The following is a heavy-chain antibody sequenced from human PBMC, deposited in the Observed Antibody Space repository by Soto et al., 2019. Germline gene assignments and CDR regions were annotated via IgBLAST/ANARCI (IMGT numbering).Heavy chain of an antibody. CDR1: GYSFTNYG. CDR2: ISVYNGNT. Sequence: QVQLVQSGAEVKKPGASVKVSCKASGYSFTNYGISWVRQAPGQGLEWMAWISVYNGNTHYAQNLQGRVTVTTDTSTSTAYMELRSLSSDDTAMYYCERNENYYYYGMDVWGQGTTVTVSS. V-gene: IGHV1-18*01. CDR3: ERNENYYYYGMDV. J-gene: IGHJ6*02.